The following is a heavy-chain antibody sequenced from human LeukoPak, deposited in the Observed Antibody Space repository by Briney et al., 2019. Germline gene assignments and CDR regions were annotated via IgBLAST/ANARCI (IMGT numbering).Heavy chain of an antibody. CDR3: AAGARRRSYGDYYYYMDV. CDR1: GFTFSNYW. CDR2: INSDGSST. J-gene: IGHJ6*03. D-gene: IGHD3-10*01. V-gene: IGHV3-74*01. Sequence: GGSLRLSCAASGFTFSNYWMHWVRQAPGKGLVWVSRINSDGSSTSYADSVKGRFTISRDNAKNTLYLQMNSPRAEDPAVYYCAAGARRRSYGDYYYYMDVWGKGTTVTVSS.